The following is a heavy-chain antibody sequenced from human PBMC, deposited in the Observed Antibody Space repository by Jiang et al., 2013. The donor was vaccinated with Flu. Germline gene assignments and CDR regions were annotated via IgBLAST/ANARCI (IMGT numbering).Heavy chain of an antibody. Sequence: GPGLVKPSETLSLTCTVSGGSISSYYWSWIRQPPGKGLEWIGYIYYSGSTNYNPSLKSRVTISVDTSKNQFSLKLSSVTAADTAVYYCARDKRSGDGVDYWGQGTLVTVSS. CDR1: GGSISSYY. D-gene: IGHD3-10*01. CDR2: IYYSGST. J-gene: IGHJ4*02. V-gene: IGHV4-59*01. CDR3: ARDKRSGDGVDY.